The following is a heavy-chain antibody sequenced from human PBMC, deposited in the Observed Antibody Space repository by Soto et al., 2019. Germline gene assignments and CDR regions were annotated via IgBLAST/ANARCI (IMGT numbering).Heavy chain of an antibody. Sequence: EVQLLESGGGLVQPGGSLRLSCAAAGFTFSSYAMSWVRQAPGKGLEWVSAISGSGGSTYYADSVKGRFTISRDNSKNTLYLQMNSLRAEDTGLYYCAKDSPHCSGGSCRYYYYGMDVWGQGTTVTVSS. CDR2: ISGSGGST. CDR3: AKDSPHCSGGSCRYYYYGMDV. V-gene: IGHV3-23*01. D-gene: IGHD2-15*01. J-gene: IGHJ6*02. CDR1: GFTFSSYA.